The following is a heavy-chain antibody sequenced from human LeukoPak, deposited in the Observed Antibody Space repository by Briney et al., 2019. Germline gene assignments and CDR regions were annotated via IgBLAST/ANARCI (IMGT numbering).Heavy chain of an antibody. V-gene: IGHV3-23*01. CDR3: AKDPNSNYYYYMDV. CDR1: GFTFSNYA. J-gene: IGHJ6*03. D-gene: IGHD4-11*01. Sequence: GGSQRLSCAASGFTFSNYAMSWVRQAPGKGLEWVSAISGSGGSTYYADSVKGRFTISRDNSKNTLYLQMNSLRAEDTAVYYCAKDPNSNYYYYMDVWGKGTTVTVSS. CDR2: ISGSGGST.